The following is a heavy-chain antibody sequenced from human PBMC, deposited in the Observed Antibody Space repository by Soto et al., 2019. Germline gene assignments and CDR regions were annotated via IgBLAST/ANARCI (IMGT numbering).Heavy chain of an antibody. V-gene: IGHV4-59*01. J-gene: IGHJ6*03. CDR3: ARVVDGRKEGAMVRGVPYYYYMDV. CDR2: IYYSGST. CDR1: GGSISSYY. D-gene: IGHD3-10*01. Sequence: QVQLQESGPGLVKPSETLSLTCTVSGGSISSYYWSWIRQPPGKGLEWIGYIYYSGSTNYNPSLKSRVTISVDTSKNQFSLKLSSVTAADTAVYYCARVVDGRKEGAMVRGVPYYYYMDVWGKGTTVTVSS.